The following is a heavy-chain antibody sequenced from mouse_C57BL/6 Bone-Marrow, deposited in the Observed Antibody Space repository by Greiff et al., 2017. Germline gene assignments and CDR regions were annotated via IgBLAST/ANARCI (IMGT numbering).Heavy chain of an antibody. D-gene: IGHD1-1*01. V-gene: IGHV1-85*01. CDR2: IYPRDGST. Sequence: QVTLKESGPELVKPGASVKLSCKASGYTFTSYDINWVKQRPGQGLEWIGWIYPRDGSTKYNEKFKGKATLTVDTSSSTAYMGLHSLTSEDSAVYFCARDYGSSYWYFDVWGTGTTVTVSS. CDR1: GYTFTSYD. CDR3: ARDYGSSYWYFDV. J-gene: IGHJ1*03.